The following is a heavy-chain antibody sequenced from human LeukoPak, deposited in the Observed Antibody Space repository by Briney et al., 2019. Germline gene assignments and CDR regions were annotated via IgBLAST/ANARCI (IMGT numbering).Heavy chain of an antibody. V-gene: IGHV3-7*01. J-gene: IGHJ4*02. CDR1: GFPFSSYW. CDR2: IKQDGSKK. D-gene: IGHD1-7*01. Sequence: GGSLRLSCVASGFPFSSYWMTWVRQAPGKGLEWVANIKQDGSKKSYVDSVKGRFTISRDNTKNSLSLQMNSLRAEDTAVYYCARAGSNWNYVYWGQGTLVTVSS. CDR3: ARAGSNWNYVY.